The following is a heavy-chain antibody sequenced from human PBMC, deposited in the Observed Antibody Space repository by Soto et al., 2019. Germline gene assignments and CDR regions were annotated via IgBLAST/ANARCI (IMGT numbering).Heavy chain of an antibody. V-gene: IGHV3-23*01. CDR1: GFTFSNYK. CDR3: AKNGDFDYDAFDV. D-gene: IGHD3-16*01. CDR2: ITGNSARI. J-gene: IGHJ3*01. Sequence: GGSLRLSCAASGFTFSNYKMNWVRQAPGKGLEWISGITGNSARIYYADSVKGRFSISRDNSKNTLYLQMDTLRAEDTAVYYCAKNGDFDYDAFDVWGQGTVVTVSS.